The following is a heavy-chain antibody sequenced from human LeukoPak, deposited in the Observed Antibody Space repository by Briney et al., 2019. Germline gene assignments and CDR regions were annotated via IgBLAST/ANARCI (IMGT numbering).Heavy chain of an antibody. CDR2: IYYSGST. D-gene: IGHD2-15*01. Sequence: SETLPLTCTVSGGSISSYYWSWIRQPPGKGLEWIGYIYYSGSTNYNPSLKSRVTISVDTSKNQFSLKLSSVTAADTAVYYCARTPPYCSGGSCYPVIYYYGMDVWGKGTTVTVSS. V-gene: IGHV4-59*01. CDR3: ARTPPYCSGGSCYPVIYYYGMDV. CDR1: GGSISSYY. J-gene: IGHJ6*04.